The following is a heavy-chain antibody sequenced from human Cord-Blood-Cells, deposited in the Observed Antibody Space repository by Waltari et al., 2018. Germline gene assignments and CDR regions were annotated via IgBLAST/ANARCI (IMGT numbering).Heavy chain of an antibody. CDR2: ISGRGGST. D-gene: IGHD6-6*01. CDR1: GFTFSSYA. V-gene: IGHV3-23*01. J-gene: IGHJ4*02. CDR3: AKDRILAARPTALGY. Sequence: EVQLLESGGGLVQPGGSLRLSCAASGFTFSSYAMSWVRQAPGKGLEWVSAISGRGGSTNYADSVKGRFTISRDNSKNTLYLQMNSLRAEDTAVFYCAKDRILAARPTALGYWGQGTLVTVSS.